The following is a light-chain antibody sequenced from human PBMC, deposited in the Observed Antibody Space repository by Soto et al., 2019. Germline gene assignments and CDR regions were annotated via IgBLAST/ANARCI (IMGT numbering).Light chain of an antibody. Sequence: QSALTQPASVSGSPGQSITISCTGNSSDVGGYNYVSWYQQHPGKAPKLMISEVSNRPSGVSNRFSGSKSGNTASLTISGLQAEDEADYYCRSYTSSSTLVFGGGTQLTVL. CDR1: SSDVGGYNY. CDR3: RSYTSSSTLV. CDR2: EVS. V-gene: IGLV2-14*01. J-gene: IGLJ2*01.